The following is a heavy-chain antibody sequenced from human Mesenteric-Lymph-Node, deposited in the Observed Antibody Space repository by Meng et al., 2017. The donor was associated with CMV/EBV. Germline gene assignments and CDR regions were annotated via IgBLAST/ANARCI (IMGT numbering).Heavy chain of an antibody. D-gene: IGHD2-2*01. CDR3: ARARASTVIIPAAVWFDP. CDR1: GGSISSYY. Sequence: SETLSLTCTVSGGSISSYYWSWIRQPPGKGLEWIGYIYYTGTTNYNPSLKSRVTISLDTSKNQFSLKLTSVTAADTAVYYCARARASTVIIPAAVWFDPWGQGALVTVSS. V-gene: IGHV4-59*01. J-gene: IGHJ5*02. CDR2: IYYTGTT.